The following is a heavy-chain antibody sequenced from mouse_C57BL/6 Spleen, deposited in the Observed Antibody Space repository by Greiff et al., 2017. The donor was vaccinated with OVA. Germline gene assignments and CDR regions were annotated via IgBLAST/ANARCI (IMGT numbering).Heavy chain of an antibody. CDR1: GFTFSSYA. CDR3: ARDYGYDDWYFDV. J-gene: IGHJ1*03. CDR2: ISDGGSYT. D-gene: IGHD2-2*01. Sequence: EVKLMESGGGLVKPGGSLKLSCAASGFTFSSYAMSWVRQTPEKRLEWVATISDGGSYTYYPDNVKGRFTISRDNAKNKLYLQMSHLKSEDTAMYYCARDYGYDDWYFDVWGTGTTVTVSS. V-gene: IGHV5-4*01.